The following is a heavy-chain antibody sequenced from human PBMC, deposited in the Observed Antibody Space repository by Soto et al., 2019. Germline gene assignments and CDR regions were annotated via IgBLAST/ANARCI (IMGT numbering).Heavy chain of an antibody. V-gene: IGHV4-61*01. J-gene: IGHJ6*02. CDR2: IYYTGST. Sequence: QVQLQESGPGLVKPSETLSLTCTVSGGSVSSGSYYWSWIRQPPGKGLEWIGYIYYTGSTNYKPSLKSRATISVDTSKNPVSLKLSPVTAADTAVYYCAREGNSGPYYYSAMDVWGQATTVTVSS. D-gene: IGHD4-4*01. CDR3: AREGNSGPYYYSAMDV. CDR1: GGSVSSGSYY.